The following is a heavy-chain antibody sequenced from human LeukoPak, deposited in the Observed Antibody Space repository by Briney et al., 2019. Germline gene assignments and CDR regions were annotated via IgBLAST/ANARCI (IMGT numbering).Heavy chain of an antibody. Sequence: PGGSLRLSCAASGLTVSSSYMSWVRQAPGKGLEWVSVIHSGGSTYYADSVKGRFTISRDNSKNTLYLQMNSLGAEDTAVYYCARGGTNFDYWGQGTLVTVSS. V-gene: IGHV3-66*02. CDR3: ARGGTNFDY. D-gene: IGHD1-1*01. J-gene: IGHJ4*02. CDR2: IHSGGST. CDR1: GLTVSSSY.